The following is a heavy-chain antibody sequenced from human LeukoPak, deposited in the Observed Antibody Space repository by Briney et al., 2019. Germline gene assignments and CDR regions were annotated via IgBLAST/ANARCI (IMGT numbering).Heavy chain of an antibody. CDR1: GFTFSSYS. CDR3: TTPTPYCGGDCGETDY. CDR2: IKSKTDGGTT. V-gene: IGHV3-15*01. D-gene: IGHD2-21*02. J-gene: IGHJ4*02. Sequence: GGSLRLSCAASGFTFSSYSMNWVRQAPGKGLEWVGRIKSKTDGGTTDCAAPVKGRFTISRDDSKNTLYLQMNSLKTEDTAVYYCTTPTPYCGGDCGETDYWGQGTLVTVSS.